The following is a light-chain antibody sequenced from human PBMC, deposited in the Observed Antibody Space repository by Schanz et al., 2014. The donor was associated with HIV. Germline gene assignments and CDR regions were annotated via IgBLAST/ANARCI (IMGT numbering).Light chain of an antibody. J-gene: IGLJ2*01. CDR3: GSWDSSLKAVV. V-gene: IGLV1-51*01. CDR1: SSNIGNNF. Sequence: QSVLTQPPSVSAAPGQRVTISCSGSSSNIGNNFVSWYQQFPGTAPKLLIYDNHMRPSGIPDRFSGSKSGTSAALDITELQTGDEADYYCGSWDSSLKAVVFGGGTKLTVL. CDR2: DNH.